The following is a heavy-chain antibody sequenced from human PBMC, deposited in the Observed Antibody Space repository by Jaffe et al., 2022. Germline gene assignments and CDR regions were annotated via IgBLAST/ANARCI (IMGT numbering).Heavy chain of an antibody. D-gene: IGHD3-9*01. CDR1: GGSISSSSYY. CDR3: ALRVLRYFVGGYYFDY. V-gene: IGHV4-39*01. CDR2: IYYSGST. J-gene: IGHJ4*02. Sequence: QLQLQESGPGLVKPSETLSLTCTVSGGSISSSSYYWGWIRQPPGKGLEWIGSIYYSGSTYYNPSLKSRVTISVDTSKNQFSLKLSSVTAADTAVYYCALRVLRYFVGGYYFDYWGQGTLVTVSS.